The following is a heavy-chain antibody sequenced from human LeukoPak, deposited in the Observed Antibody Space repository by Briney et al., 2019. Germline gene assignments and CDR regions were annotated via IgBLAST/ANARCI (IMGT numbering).Heavy chain of an antibody. CDR1: GGSMSGFF. V-gene: IGHV4-4*07. CDR3: ARNEDY. J-gene: IGHJ4*02. Sequence: SETLSLTCTVSGGSMSGFFWTWIRQPAGKGLEWIGRIYTSGSTNYNPSLKSRVTMSVDTSKNQFSLKLSSVTAADTAVYYCARNEDYWGQGTLVTVSS. D-gene: IGHD1-1*01. CDR2: IYTSGST.